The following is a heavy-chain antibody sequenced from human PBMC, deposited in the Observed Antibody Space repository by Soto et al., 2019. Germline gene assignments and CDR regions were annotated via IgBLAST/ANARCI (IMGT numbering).Heavy chain of an antibody. CDR2: ISGSGGST. CDR3: ARGFSAGKGSPTDF. CDR1: GFTFSSFA. V-gene: IGHV3-23*01. J-gene: IGHJ4*02. Sequence: GGSLRLSCAASGFTFSSFAMSWVRQAPGKGLDWVSAISGSGGSTYSADSVKGRFTISRDNSKNTLYLQMSSLRAEDTAVYYCARGFSAGKGSPTDFWGQGSLVTVSS. D-gene: IGHD6-13*01.